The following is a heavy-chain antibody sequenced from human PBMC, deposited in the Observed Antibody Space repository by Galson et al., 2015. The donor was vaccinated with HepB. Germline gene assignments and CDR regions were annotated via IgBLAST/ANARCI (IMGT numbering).Heavy chain of an antibody. CDR1: GYSFTSYW. CDR2: IYPGDSDT. J-gene: IGHJ5*02. D-gene: IGHD2-2*01. CDR3: ARRGCSSTSCYNWLDP. Sequence: QSGAEVKKPGESLKISCKGSGYSFTSYWIGWVRQMPGKGLEWMGIIYPGDSDTRYSPSFQGQVTISADKSISTAYLQRRSLKASDTAMYYCARRGCSSTSCYNWLDPWGQGTLVTVSS. V-gene: IGHV5-51*01.